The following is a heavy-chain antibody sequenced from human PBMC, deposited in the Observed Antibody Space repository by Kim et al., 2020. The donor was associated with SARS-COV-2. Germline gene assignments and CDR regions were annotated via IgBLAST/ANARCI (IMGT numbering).Heavy chain of an antibody. CDR2: IWYDGSNK. V-gene: IGHV3-33*01. D-gene: IGHD6-6*01. J-gene: IGHJ6*02. CDR3: ARAAYSSSSRYYYYGMDV. Sequence: GGSLRLSCAASGFTFSSYGMHWVRQAPGKGLEWVAVIWYDGSNKYYADSVKGRFTISIDNSKNTLYLQMNSLRAEDTAVYYCARAAYSSSSRYYYYGMDVWGQGTTVTVSS. CDR1: GFTFSSYG.